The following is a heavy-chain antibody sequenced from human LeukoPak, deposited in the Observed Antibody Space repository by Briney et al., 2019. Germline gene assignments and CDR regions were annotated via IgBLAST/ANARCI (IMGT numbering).Heavy chain of an antibody. J-gene: IGHJ4*02. CDR1: GFIFSNYA. CDR2: IGGSGGST. V-gene: IGHV3-23*01. D-gene: IGHD2/OR15-2a*01. CDR3: AKDLGLLYGGSTYFKY. Sequence: PGGSLRLSCAASGFIFSNYAMSWVRQAPGTGLEWVSTIGGSGGSTFYADSVNGRFTISRDNSKNTVYLQMNSLRAEDTALYYCAKDLGLLYGGSTYFKYWGQGTLVTVPS.